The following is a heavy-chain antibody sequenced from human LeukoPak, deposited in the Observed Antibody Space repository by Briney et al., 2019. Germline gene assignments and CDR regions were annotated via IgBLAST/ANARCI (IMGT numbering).Heavy chain of an antibody. J-gene: IGHJ4*02. CDR3: ARGQKDFDY. CDR2: IGSKASGGTI. CDR1: GLTSGDSG. Sequence: PGGSLRLSCIVSGLTSGDSGMSWVRQAPGKGLEWVGFIGSKASGGTIEYAASVKGRFTISRDDSKSIAYLQMNSLKTEDTAIYYCARGQKDFDYWGQGTLVTVSS. V-gene: IGHV3-49*04.